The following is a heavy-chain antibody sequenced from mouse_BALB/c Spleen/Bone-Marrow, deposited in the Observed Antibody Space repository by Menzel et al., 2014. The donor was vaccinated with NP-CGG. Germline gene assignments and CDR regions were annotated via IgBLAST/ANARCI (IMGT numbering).Heavy chain of an antibody. Sequence: QVQLQQPGPGLVQPSQSLSIACTVSGFFLTSYGVHWVRQSPGKGLEWLGVIWSDGSTDYNAAFISRLNISKDNSKSXIFFKMNSLQPNDTAIYFCARRDGYLFAYWGQGTLSLSLQ. D-gene: IGHD2-3*01. CDR2: IWSDGST. CDR1: GFFLTSYG. CDR3: ARRDGYLFAY. J-gene: IGHJ3*01. V-gene: IGHV2-2*02.